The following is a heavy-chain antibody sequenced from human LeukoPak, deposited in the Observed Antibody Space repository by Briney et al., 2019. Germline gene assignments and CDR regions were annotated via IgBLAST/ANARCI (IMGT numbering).Heavy chain of an antibody. Sequence: SETLSLTCAVYGGSFSGYYWSWIRQPPGKGLEWLGEINHSGSTNYNPSLKSRVTISVDTSKNQFSLKLSSVTAADTAVYYCARGQRFYNFWSGYYTPDDNWFDPWGQGTLVSVSS. J-gene: IGHJ5*02. CDR1: GGSFSGYY. V-gene: IGHV4-34*01. CDR3: ARGQRFYNFWSGYYTPDDNWFDP. CDR2: INHSGST. D-gene: IGHD3-3*01.